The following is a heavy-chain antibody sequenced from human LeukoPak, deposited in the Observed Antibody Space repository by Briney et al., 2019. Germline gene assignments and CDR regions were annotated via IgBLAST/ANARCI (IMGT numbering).Heavy chain of an antibody. V-gene: IGHV3-9*01. Sequence: GGSLRLSCAASGFTFDDYAMHWVRQAPGKGLEWVSGISWNSGSIGYADSVKGRFTISRDNAKNSLYLQMNSLRAEDTALYYCAKDSNNLGSYVDYWGQGTLATVSS. D-gene: IGHD1-14*01. CDR1: GFTFDDYA. CDR3: AKDSNNLGSYVDY. CDR2: ISWNSGSI. J-gene: IGHJ4*02.